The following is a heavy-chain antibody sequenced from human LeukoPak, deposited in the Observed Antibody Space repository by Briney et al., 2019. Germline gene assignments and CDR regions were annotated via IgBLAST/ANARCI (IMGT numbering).Heavy chain of an antibody. V-gene: IGHV4-59*01. Sequence: SETLSLTCTVSGGSLSSYYWSWVRQPPGKGLERIVYIYYSGSTNYNPSLKSRVTISVDTSKNQFSLKLSSVTAADTAVYYCARDRIAARGVYYYYYGMDVWGQGTTVTVSS. D-gene: IGHD6-6*01. CDR2: IYYSGST. J-gene: IGHJ6*02. CDR3: ARDRIAARGVYYYYYGMDV. CDR1: GGSLSSYY.